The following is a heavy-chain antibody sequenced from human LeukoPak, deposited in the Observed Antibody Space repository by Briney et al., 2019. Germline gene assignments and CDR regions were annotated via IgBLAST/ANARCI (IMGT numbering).Heavy chain of an antibody. V-gene: IGHV4-34*01. J-gene: IGHJ5*02. CDR1: GGSFSGHY. D-gene: IGHD5-18*01. CDR3: ARKKRGYGYNWLDP. CDR2: ITDTGSS. Sequence: SETLPLTCAVYGGSFSGHYWSWIRQPPGKGLEWIAEITDTGSSNYDPSLKSRVTISVDTSKNQVSLKLISVTAADTAVYYCARKKRGYGYNWLDPWGQGTLVTVSS.